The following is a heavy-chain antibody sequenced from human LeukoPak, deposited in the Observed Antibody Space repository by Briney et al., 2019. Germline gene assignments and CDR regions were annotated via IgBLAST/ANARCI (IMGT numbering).Heavy chain of an antibody. CDR2: IHDSGST. CDR3: TRCARYCGGDCYPDGFDI. CDR1: GGSFSTSTYY. J-gene: IGHJ3*02. Sequence: SETLSLTCSVSGGSFSTSTYYWSWIRQPPGKGLEWIGYIHDSGSTSYNPSLKSPVTILVDTSKNQFSLKLSSVTAADTAVYYCTRCARYCGGDCYPDGFDIWGQGTMVTVSS. V-gene: IGHV4-61*01. D-gene: IGHD2-21*02.